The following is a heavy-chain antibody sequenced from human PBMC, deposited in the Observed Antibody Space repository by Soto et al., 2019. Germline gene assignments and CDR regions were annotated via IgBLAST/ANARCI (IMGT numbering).Heavy chain of an antibody. V-gene: IGHV3-74*01. CDR2: INSDGSST. Sequence: GGSLRLSCAASGFTFSSYWMHWVRQAPGKGLVWVSRINSDGSSTSYADSVKGRFTISRDNAKNTLYLQMNSLRAEDTAVYYCARDGNIKAWGYYYYYYMDVWGKGTTVTVSS. J-gene: IGHJ6*03. D-gene: IGHD7-27*01. CDR1: GFTFSSYW. CDR3: ARDGNIKAWGYYYYYYMDV.